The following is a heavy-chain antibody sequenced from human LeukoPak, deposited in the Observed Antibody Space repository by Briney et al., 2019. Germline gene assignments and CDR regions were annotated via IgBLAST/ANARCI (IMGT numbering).Heavy chain of an antibody. D-gene: IGHD2-2*01. CDR3: ARVAYCSSTSCFRRRYFDY. CDR2: IYYSGST. CDR1: GGSISSGGYY. V-gene: IGHV4-31*03. J-gene: IGHJ4*02. Sequence: SETLSLTCTVSGGSISSGGYYWSWIRQHPGKGLEWIGYIYYSGSTYYNPSLKSRVTISVDTSKNQFSLKLSSVTAADTAVYYCARVAYCSSTSCFRRRYFDYWGQGTLVTVSS.